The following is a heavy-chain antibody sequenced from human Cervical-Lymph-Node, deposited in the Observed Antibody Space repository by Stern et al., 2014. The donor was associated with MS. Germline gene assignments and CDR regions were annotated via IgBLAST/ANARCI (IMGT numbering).Heavy chain of an antibody. CDR3: AKSLGRSYHDPFDM. V-gene: IGHV3-9*01. CDR2: ISWNGGSR. D-gene: IGHD3-16*02. Sequence: EVQLVESGGGLVQPGRSLRLSCVASGFTFDDYAMHWVRQAPGKGLEWVSGISWNGGSRNSADSVKDRVTISSADAQNTLYLQMSSLRPEDTAVYYCAKSLGRSYHDPFDMWGQGTMVTVSS. CDR1: GFTFDDYA. J-gene: IGHJ3*02.